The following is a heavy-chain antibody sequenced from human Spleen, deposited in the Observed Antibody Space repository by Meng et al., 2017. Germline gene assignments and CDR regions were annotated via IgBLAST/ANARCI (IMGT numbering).Heavy chain of an antibody. CDR3: ARDSYGLLRTYYFDY. Sequence: LCWADVNKSGVSVKVSYKGSGYTFTSYAMHWVRQAPGQRLGWMGWINAGNGNTKYSQKFQGRVTITRDTSASTAYMELSSLRSEDTAVYYCARDSYGLLRTYYFDYWGQGTLVTVSS. V-gene: IGHV1-3*01. CDR2: INAGNGNT. J-gene: IGHJ4*02. D-gene: IGHD2-15*01. CDR1: GYTFTSYA.